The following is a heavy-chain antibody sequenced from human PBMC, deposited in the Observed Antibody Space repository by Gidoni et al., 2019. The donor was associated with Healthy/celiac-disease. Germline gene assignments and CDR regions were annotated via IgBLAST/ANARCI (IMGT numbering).Heavy chain of an antibody. J-gene: IGHJ6*02. Sequence: EVQLVESGGGLVQPGRSLRLSCAASGFTFDDYAMHWVRQAPGKGLEWVSGISWNSGSIGYADSVKGRFTISRDNAKNSLYLQMNSLRAEDTALYYCALLPTTGDYYYYYGMDVWGQGTTVTVSS. CDR1: GFTFDDYA. CDR2: ISWNSGSI. CDR3: ALLPTTGDYYYYYGMDV. D-gene: IGHD7-27*01. V-gene: IGHV3-9*01.